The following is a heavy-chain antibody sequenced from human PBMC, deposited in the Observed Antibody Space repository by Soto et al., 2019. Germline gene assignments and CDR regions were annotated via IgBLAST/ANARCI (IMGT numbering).Heavy chain of an antibody. CDR2: INAGNGNT. J-gene: IGHJ6*02. Sequence: ASVKVSCKASGYTFTSYAMHWVRQAPGQRLEWMGWINAGNGNTKYSQKFQGRVTITRDTSASTAYMELSSLRSEDTAVYYCAKDLVAGPKPYYYYYGLDVWGQGTTVTVSS. V-gene: IGHV1-3*01. CDR3: AKDLVAGPKPYYYYYGLDV. CDR1: GYTFTSYA. D-gene: IGHD6-19*01.